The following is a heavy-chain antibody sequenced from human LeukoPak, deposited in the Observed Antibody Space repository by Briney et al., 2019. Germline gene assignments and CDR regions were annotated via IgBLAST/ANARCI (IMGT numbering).Heavy chain of an antibody. Sequence: SETLSLTCTVSGGSISSYYWSWIRQPPGKGLEWIGYIYYSGSTNYNPSLKSRVTISVDTSKNQFSLKLSSVTAADTAVYYCARSSPRQWLPEYFDYWGQGNLVTVSS. CDR3: ARSSPRQWLPEYFDY. J-gene: IGHJ4*02. D-gene: IGHD6-19*01. V-gene: IGHV4-59*01. CDR1: GGSISSYY. CDR2: IYYSGST.